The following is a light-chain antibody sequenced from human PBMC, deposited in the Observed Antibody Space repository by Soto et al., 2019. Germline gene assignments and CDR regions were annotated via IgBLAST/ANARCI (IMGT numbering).Light chain of an antibody. V-gene: IGLV2-8*01. CDR3: SSYAGSDTVV. Sequence: SALTQPPSASGSPGQSVTISCTGTSSDVGGYNYVSWYQQHPGKAPKLMIYSVSDRPPGVPDRFSGSKSGNTAYLTVSGLQPEDEADYYCSSYAGSDTVVFGGGTKLTVL. J-gene: IGLJ2*01. CDR2: SVS. CDR1: SSDVGGYNY.